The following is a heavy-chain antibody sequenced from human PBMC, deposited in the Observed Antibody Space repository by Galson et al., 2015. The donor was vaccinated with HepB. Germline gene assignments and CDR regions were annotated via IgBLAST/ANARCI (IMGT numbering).Heavy chain of an antibody. V-gene: IGHV5-51*01. CDR1: GYSFTSYW. J-gene: IGHJ5*02. D-gene: IGHD2-2*01. Sequence: QSGAEVKKPGESLKISCKGSGYSFTSYWIGWVRQMPGKGLEWMGIIYPGDSDTRYSPSFQGQVTISADKSISTAYLQWSSLKASDTAMYYCARELGYCSSTSCYSMNRGWFDPWGQGTLVTVSS. CDR2: IYPGDSDT. CDR3: ARELGYCSSTSCYSMNRGWFDP.